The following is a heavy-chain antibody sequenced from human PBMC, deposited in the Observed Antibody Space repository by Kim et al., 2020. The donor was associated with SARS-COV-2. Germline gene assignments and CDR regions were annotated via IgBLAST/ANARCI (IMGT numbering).Heavy chain of an antibody. J-gene: IGHJ4*02. CDR3: AKDRSVSLTLFDY. V-gene: IGHV3-23*01. Sequence: YADSGKCRLTISRDNSKHTLYLQMNSLRAEDTAVYYCAKDRSVSLTLFDYWGQGTLVTVSS. D-gene: IGHD6-6*01.